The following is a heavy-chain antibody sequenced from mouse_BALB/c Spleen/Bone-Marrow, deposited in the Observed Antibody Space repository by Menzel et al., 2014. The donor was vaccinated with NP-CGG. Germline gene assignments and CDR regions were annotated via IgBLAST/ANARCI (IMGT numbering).Heavy chain of an antibody. J-gene: IGHJ4*01. CDR3: ARWEYYAMDY. Sequence: VQLQQSGAELVKPGASVKLSCTASGFNIKDTYMHWVKQRPEQGLEWIGRIDPANGNTKYDPKFQGKATITADTSSNTPYLQLSSLTSEDTAVYYCARWEYYAMDYWGQGTSVTVSS. CDR1: GFNIKDTY. D-gene: IGHD4-1*01. CDR2: IDPANGNT. V-gene: IGHV14-3*02.